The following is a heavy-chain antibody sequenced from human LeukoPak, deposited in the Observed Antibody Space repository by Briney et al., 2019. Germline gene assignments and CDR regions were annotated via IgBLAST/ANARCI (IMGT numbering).Heavy chain of an antibody. Sequence: PSETLSLTCAVPGGSFSGYSWSWIRQPPGKGLEWVGEIKHSGSTNYNPSLKMRVSISVDTSKNQFSLKLSSVTAADTAVYYRARGRVEIVLMVYARPRNNWFDPWGQGTLVTVSS. J-gene: IGHJ5*02. D-gene: IGHD2-8*01. V-gene: IGHV4-34*01. CDR2: IKHSGST. CDR3: ARGRVEIVLMVYARPRNNWFDP. CDR1: GGSFSGYS.